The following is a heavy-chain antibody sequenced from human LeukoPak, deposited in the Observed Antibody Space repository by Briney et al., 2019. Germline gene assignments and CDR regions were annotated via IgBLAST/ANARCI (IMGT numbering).Heavy chain of an antibody. V-gene: IGHV3-30*18. CDR3: AKAGPDGDYFDY. D-gene: IGHD4-17*01. J-gene: IGHJ4*02. CDR2: ISYDGSNK. Sequence: PGRSLRLSCAASGFTFSSYGMHWVRQAPGKGLEWVAVISYDGSNKYYADSVKGRFTISRDNSKNTLYLQMNSLRAEDTAVYYCAKAGPDGDYFDYWGQGTLVTVSS. CDR1: GFTFSSYG.